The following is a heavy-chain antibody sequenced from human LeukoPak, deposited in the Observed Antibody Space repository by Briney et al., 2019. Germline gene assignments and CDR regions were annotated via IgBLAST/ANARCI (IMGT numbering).Heavy chain of an antibody. V-gene: IGHV4-4*07. Sequence: SETLSLTCSVSGGSITNYYWSWIRQPAGKGLEWTGRFYSRGTTYYNPPLRSRVSLSGDESKNQLSLKMYSVTAADTAVYYCVRDEGLTGYPDYWGQGTLVTVSS. D-gene: IGHD3-9*01. CDR2: FYSRGTT. CDR1: GGSITNYY. J-gene: IGHJ4*02. CDR3: VRDEGLTGYPDY.